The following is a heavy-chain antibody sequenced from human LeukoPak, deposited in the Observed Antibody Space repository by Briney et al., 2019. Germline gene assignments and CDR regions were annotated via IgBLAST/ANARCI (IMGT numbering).Heavy chain of an antibody. V-gene: IGHV4-59*12. Sequence: EASETLSLTCTVSGGSISSYYWSWIRQPPGKGLEWIGYIYYSGSTNYNPSLKSRVTISVDTSKNQFSLKLSSVTAADTAVYYCARDCSGGSCYDYYGMDVWGQGTTVTVSS. CDR3: ARDCSGGSCYDYYGMDV. D-gene: IGHD2-15*01. J-gene: IGHJ6*02. CDR1: GGSISSYY. CDR2: IYYSGST.